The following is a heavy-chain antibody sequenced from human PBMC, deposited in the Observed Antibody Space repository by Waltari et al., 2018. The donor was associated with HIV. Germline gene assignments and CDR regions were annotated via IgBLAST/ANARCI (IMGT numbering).Heavy chain of an antibody. J-gene: IGHJ4*02. CDR1: GFSVSRYW. V-gene: IGHV3-74*01. Sequence: EVQLVQSGRGVVQPGGSRGLPCAATGFSVSRYWMHWVRQIPGQGLVWVSRINPDGNTINYADSVRGRFTISRDYAKNTLYLQMNSLRDEDTAMYYCVKDMFGEYDYWGQGTLVTGSS. CDR3: VKDMFGEYDY. CDR2: INPDGNTI. D-gene: IGHD3-10*02.